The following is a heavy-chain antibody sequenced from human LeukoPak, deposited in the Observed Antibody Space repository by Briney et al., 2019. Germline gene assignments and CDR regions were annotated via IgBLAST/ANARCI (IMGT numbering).Heavy chain of an antibody. CDR1: GGSISSYY. V-gene: IGHV4-59*01. CDR2: IYYSGST. CDR3: ARAFIVGARVRFDY. Sequence: PSETLSLTCAVSGGSISSYYWSWIRQPPGKGLEWIGYIYYSGSTNYNPSLKSRVTISVDTSKNQFSLKLSSVTAADTAVYYCARAFIVGARVRFDYWGQGTLVTVSS. D-gene: IGHD1-26*01. J-gene: IGHJ4*02.